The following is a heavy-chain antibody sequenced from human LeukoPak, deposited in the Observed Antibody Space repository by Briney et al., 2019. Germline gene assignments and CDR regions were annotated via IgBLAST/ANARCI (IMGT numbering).Heavy chain of an antibody. J-gene: IGHJ5*02. CDR3: ARHSGSGSLSRPFDP. Sequence: PSETLSLTCSVSGPSVTSGGFYWGWLRQPPGKGLVRLATVYYTGSTYYNPSLKSRVTISIDTSKNQFSLSLRSLIAADTAVYYCARHSGSGSLSRPFDPWGQGTLVTVSS. D-gene: IGHD3-10*01. V-gene: IGHV4-39*01. CDR1: GPSVTSGGFY. CDR2: VYYTGST.